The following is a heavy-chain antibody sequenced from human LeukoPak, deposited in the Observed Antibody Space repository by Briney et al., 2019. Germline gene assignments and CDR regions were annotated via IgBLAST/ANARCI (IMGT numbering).Heavy chain of an antibody. J-gene: IGHJ5*02. CDR2: INPSGGTT. D-gene: IGHD2-15*01. CDR1: GYIFTNYY. CDR3: ARDTHGRFRFDP. V-gene: IGHV1-46*01. Sequence: ASVKVSCKASGYIFTNYYIHWVRQAPGQGLEWMGIINPSGGTTSYAHKFQGRLTMSRDTSTTTVYMELSSLRPEDTAVYYCARDTHGRFRFDPWGQGTLVTVSS.